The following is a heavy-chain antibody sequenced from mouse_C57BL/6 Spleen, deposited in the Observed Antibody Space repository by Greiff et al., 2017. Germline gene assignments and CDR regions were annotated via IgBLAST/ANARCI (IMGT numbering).Heavy chain of an antibody. CDR3: ARWEDSSSSPWFAY. CDR2: IAPSDSDT. CDR1: GYTFTSYW. V-gene: IGHV1-69*01. J-gene: IGHJ3*01. D-gene: IGHD1-1*01. Sequence: QVQLQQPGAELVMPGASVKLSCKASGYTFTSYWMHWVKQRPGQGLDGIGKIAPSDSDTNYNQKFKGKTTLTVDKSSSPAYMKLSSLTSDDSAVYDSARWEDSSSSPWFAYWGQGTLVTVSA.